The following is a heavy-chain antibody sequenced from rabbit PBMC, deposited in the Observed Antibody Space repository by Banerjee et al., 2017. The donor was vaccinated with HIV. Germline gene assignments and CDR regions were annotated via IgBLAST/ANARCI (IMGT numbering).Heavy chain of an antibody. J-gene: IGHJ4*01. V-gene: IGHV1S45*01. CDR1: GFDFSSSYY. CDR3: ARDTASGGGYDFGL. D-gene: IGHD1-1*01. Sequence: QEQLEESGGDLVKPGASLTLTCKASGFDFSSSYYMCWVRQAPGKGLEWIACIGAGSSGSTYYASWAKGRFTISKTSSTTVTLQMTSLTAADTATYFCARDTASGGGYDFGLWGPGTLVTVS. CDR2: IGAGSSGST.